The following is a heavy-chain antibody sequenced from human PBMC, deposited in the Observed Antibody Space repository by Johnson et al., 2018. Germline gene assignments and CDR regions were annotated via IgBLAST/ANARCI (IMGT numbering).Heavy chain of an antibody. CDR3: ASDKAVAHDAFDI. V-gene: IGHV3-33*01. D-gene: IGHD6-19*01. CDR2: IWYDGSNK. J-gene: IGHJ3*02. CDR1: GFTFSSYG. Sequence: QVQLVQSGGGVVQPGRSLRLSCAASGFTFSSYGIHWVRQAPGKGLEWLALIWYDGSNKYYADSVRGRFTISRDNSKNTLFRQMNSLRAEDTGVYSCASDKAVAHDAFDIWGQGTMVTVSS.